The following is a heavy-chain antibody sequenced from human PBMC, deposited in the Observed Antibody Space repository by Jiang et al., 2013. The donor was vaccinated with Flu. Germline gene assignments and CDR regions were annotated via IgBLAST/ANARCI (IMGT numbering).Heavy chain of an antibody. Sequence: QSGSEVRKEAWGLSEGFLQGFWIPPSLDYAMNWVRQAPGQGLEWMGWINTNTGNPTYAQGFTGRFVFSLDTSVSTAYLQISSLKAEDTAVYYXAEKLVRELLIDVWGQGTTVTVSS. CDR1: IPPSLDYA. V-gene: IGHV7-4-1*02. CDR2: INTNTGNP. D-gene: IGHD3-10*01. CDR3: AEKLVRELLIDV. J-gene: IGHJ6*02.